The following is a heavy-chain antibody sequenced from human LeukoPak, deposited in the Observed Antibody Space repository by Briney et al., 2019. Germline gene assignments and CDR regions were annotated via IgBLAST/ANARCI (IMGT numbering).Heavy chain of an antibody. CDR1: GYSISSGYY. CDR2: IYHSGST. CDR3: ARGDYYDSSGYWL. J-gene: IGHJ4*02. Sequence: SETLSLTCTVSGYSISSGYYWGWIRQPPGKGLEWIGSIYHSGSTYYNPSLKSRVTMSVDTSKNQFSLKLSSVTAADTAVYYCARGDYYDSSGYWLWGQGTLVTVSS. V-gene: IGHV4-38-2*02. D-gene: IGHD3-22*01.